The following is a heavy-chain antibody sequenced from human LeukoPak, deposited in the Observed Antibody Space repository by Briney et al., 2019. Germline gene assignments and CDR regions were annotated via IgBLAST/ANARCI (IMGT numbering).Heavy chain of an antibody. CDR1: GFTFSNYG. CDR2: ISYDGNKK. CDR3: AARGYSYGYDFDY. Sequence: GGSLRLSCAASGFTFSNYGIHWVRQAPGRGLEWVAVISYDGNKKYYADSVKGRFTISRDNSKNTLYLQMNSLRAEDTAVYYCAARGYSYGYDFDYWGQGTLVTVSS. J-gene: IGHJ4*02. D-gene: IGHD5-18*01. V-gene: IGHV3-30*03.